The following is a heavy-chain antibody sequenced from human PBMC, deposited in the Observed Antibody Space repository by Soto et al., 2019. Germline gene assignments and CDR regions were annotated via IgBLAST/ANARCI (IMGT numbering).Heavy chain of an antibody. CDR3: TRVVRSTVGQNYFDP. J-gene: IGHJ5*02. CDR1: GFTFSDHD. CDR2: IRNKANSYTT. V-gene: IGHV3-72*01. D-gene: IGHD1-7*01. Sequence: SLVLSCAASGFTFSDHDMDWVRQAPGKGLEWVGRIRNKANSYTTIYAASVKGRFTFSRDDSKNSLYFQMNSLKTEDTAVYYCTRVVRSTVGQNYFDPWGQGTQVTVSS.